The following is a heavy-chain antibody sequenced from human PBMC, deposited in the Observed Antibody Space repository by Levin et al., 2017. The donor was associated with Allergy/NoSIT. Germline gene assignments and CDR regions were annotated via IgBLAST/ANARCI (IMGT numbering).Heavy chain of an antibody. V-gene: IGHV1-2*02. CDR2: INPNSGGT. Sequence: GESLKISCKASGYRFTGYLMHWVRQAPGGGLEWMGYINPNSGGTKFAQRFQGKFTMTTDTPISTAYMEMSSLTSDDTAVYYCARGKIGGDDFGYWGQGALVTVSS. CDR1: GYRFTGYL. CDR3: ARGKIGGDDFGY. J-gene: IGHJ4*02. D-gene: IGHD5-12*01.